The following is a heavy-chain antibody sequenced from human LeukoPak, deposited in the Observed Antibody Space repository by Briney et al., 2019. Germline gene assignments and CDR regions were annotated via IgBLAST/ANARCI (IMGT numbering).Heavy chain of an antibody. Sequence: PSETLSLTCTVSGGSISSYYWSWIRQPPGKGLEWIGYIYYSGSTNYNPSLKSRVTISVDTSKNQFSLKLSSVTAADTAVYYCARGQYYYDSSGYYLYWGRGTLVTVSS. CDR1: GGSISSYY. J-gene: IGHJ4*02. CDR2: IYYSGST. D-gene: IGHD3-22*01. CDR3: ARGQYYYDSSGYYLY. V-gene: IGHV4-59*01.